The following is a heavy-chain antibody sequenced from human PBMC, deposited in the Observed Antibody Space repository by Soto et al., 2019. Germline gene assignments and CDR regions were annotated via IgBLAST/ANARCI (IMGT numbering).Heavy chain of an antibody. Sequence: QPGGSLRLSCAASGFTFSSYSMNWVRQAPGKGLEWVSYISSSSSTIYYADSVKGRFTISRDNAKNSLYLQMNSLRDEDTAVYYCAREVRWGVVVPAARRYYYGMDVWGQGTTVTVSS. V-gene: IGHV3-48*02. CDR2: ISSSSSTI. J-gene: IGHJ6*02. CDR1: GFTFSSYS. D-gene: IGHD2-2*01. CDR3: AREVRWGVVVPAARRYYYGMDV.